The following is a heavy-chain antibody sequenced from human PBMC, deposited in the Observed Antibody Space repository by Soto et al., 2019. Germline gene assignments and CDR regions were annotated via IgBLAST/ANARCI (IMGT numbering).Heavy chain of an antibody. Sequence: DVQLVESGGGLIQPGESLRLSCAAFGLTVSGKKYVAWVRQAPGKGLEWISALYDVDGTYYADSVKGRFTTSSDSSKTTVYLQMNCLRPYDTAVYYCASWHEREHAYDVWGRGTTVNVSS. D-gene: IGHD1-1*01. CDR1: GLTVSGKKY. J-gene: IGHJ3*01. CDR2: LYDVDGT. V-gene: IGHV3-53*01. CDR3: ASWHEREHAYDV.